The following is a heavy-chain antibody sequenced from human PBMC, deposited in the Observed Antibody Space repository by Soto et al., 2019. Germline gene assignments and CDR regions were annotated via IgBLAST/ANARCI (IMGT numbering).Heavy chain of an antibody. V-gene: IGHV3-30*18. CDR3: AKRITTSGYGDYYYYGMDA. D-gene: IGHD3-16*01. J-gene: IGHJ6*02. Sequence: VGSLRLSGAASGLTFNTYGIHWVRQGPGSGLESVAVISHERGTKHYADSVKGRFTIFRDDSKNTVSLQMTSLRPEDTAVYYCAKRITTSGYGDYYYYGMDAWGQGTMVTVSS. CDR1: GLTFNTYG. CDR2: ISHERGTK.